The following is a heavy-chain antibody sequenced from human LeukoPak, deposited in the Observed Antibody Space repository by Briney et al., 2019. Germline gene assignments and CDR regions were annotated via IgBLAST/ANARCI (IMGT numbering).Heavy chain of an antibody. J-gene: IGHJ6*03. CDR1: DDSITMYY. CDR2: VDHTGST. V-gene: IGHV4-59*01. CDR3: ARGRVSSSTWYSTYYYYFYMDV. Sequence: KASETLSLTCSVSDDSITMYYWTWIRQPPGKGLEWIGYVDHTGSTNFNPSLNGRVSISRDTTKNLFSLRLRSVTAADTAVYFCARGRVSSSTWYSTYYYYFYMDVWGKGTTATVSS. D-gene: IGHD1-1*01.